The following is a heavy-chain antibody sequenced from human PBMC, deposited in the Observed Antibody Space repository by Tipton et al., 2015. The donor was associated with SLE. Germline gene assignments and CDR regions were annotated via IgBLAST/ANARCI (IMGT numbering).Heavy chain of an antibody. Sequence: TLSLTCTVSGGSISRYSWSWIRQPPGKGLEWIGYIYYSTNYNPSLRGRVTISIDTSKNQFSLSLRSVTAADTAVYYCARVIRLLGAFDLWGQGTMVAASP. CDR1: GGSISRYS. V-gene: IGHV4-59*01. J-gene: IGHJ3*01. D-gene: IGHD3-3*02. CDR2: IYYST. CDR3: ARVIRLLGAFDL.